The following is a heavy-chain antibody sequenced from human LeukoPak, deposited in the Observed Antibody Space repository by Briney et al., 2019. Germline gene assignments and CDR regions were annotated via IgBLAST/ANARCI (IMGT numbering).Heavy chain of an antibody. CDR1: GFIFSNYG. V-gene: IGHV3-23*01. CDR2: IGGTGLSI. D-gene: IGHD3-10*01. Sequence: GGSLRPSCAGSGFIFSNYGMNWVRQAPGEGLEWIAGIGGTGLSIDYTASVKGRFTISRDNSRNTLYLQMNSLRSEDTAIYYCVKERMLWFGELSAFDVWGQGTVVTVSS. J-gene: IGHJ3*01. CDR3: VKERMLWFGELSAFDV.